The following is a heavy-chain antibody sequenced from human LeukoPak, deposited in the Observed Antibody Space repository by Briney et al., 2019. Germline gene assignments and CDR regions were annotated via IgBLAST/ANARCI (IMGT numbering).Heavy chain of an antibody. CDR1: GFSFGNYA. Sequence: GSLRLSCVASGFSFGNYAMSWVRQGPGKGLQRVSQISGTGGATWYAGFARDRFTISRDNSKKTLYLQMSGLRVEDTAMYYCVKDPRDTYGTNWFVSWGQGTLLIVSS. J-gene: IGHJ5*01. CDR3: VKDPRDTYGTNWFVS. D-gene: IGHD2-21*01. V-gene: IGHV3-23*01. CDR2: ISGTGGAT.